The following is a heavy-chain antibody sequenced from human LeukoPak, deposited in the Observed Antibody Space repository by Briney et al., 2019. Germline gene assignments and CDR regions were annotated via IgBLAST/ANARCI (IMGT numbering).Heavy chain of an antibody. J-gene: IGHJ4*02. CDR3: AKVDYYDSSGWSDYFDY. CDR1: GFTFSSYG. Sequence: GGSLRLSCAASGFTFSSYGMHWVRQAPGKGLEWVAVISYDGSNKYYADSVKGRFTISRDNSKNTLYLQMNSLRAEDTAVYYCAKVDYYDSSGWSDYFDYWGQGTLVTVSS. D-gene: IGHD3-22*01. V-gene: IGHV3-30*18. CDR2: ISYDGSNK.